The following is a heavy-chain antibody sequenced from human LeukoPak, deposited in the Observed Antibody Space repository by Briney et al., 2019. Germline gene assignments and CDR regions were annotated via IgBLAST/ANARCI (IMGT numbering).Heavy chain of an antibody. Sequence: GGSLRLSCAASGFTFSSYAMSWVRQAPGKGLECVSAISGSGGRTYYADSVKGRFTISRDNAKNSLSLRMNSLSAEDTAVYYCATGYSSGWYFYFQHWGQGSLVSVSS. CDR1: GFTFSSYA. J-gene: IGHJ1*01. D-gene: IGHD6-19*01. CDR2: ISGSGGRT. CDR3: ATGYSSGWYFYFQH. V-gene: IGHV3-23*01.